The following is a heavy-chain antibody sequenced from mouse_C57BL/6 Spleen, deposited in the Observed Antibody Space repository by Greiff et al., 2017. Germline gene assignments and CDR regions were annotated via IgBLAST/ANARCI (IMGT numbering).Heavy chain of an antibody. D-gene: IGHD1-1*01. Sequence: LQQSGPGLVQPSQRLSIPCTVSGFSFTSYGVHWVRQSPGKGLEWLGVIWSGGCTDYNAALLSSLSIRQDNSKSQVFFKRNSLQADDTAIYYGARSPYGMSPFAYWGQGTLVTVSA. CDR2: IWSGGCT. V-gene: IGHV2-2*01. J-gene: IGHJ3*01. CDR1: GFSFTSYG. CDR3: ARSPYGMSPFAY.